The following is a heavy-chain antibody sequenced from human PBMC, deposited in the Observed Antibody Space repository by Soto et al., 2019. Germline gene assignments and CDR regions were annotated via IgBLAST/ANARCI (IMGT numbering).Heavy chain of an antibody. Sequence: EVQLLESGGGLVQPGGSLRLSCAASGFTFSSYAMSWVRQAPGKGLEWFSSISTSGGSTYYGDSVKGRFTISRDNSNNTLYLQMNSLRAEDTAVYYCSLSDRYYGMDVWGLGTTVTVSS. CDR3: SLSDRYYGMDV. CDR2: ISTSGGST. CDR1: GFTFSSYA. V-gene: IGHV3-23*01. J-gene: IGHJ6*02.